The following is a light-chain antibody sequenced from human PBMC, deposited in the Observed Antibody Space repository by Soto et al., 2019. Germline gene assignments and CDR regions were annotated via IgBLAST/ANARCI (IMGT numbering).Light chain of an antibody. Sequence: MTQSPSSLSASVGDRVTITCRASQGISYYLNWYQQTPGKAPKLLIYAASNLQSGGPSRFSGSGSGTDFTLTISRLEPEDFAVYYCQQYTKSPLTFGGGTKVDIK. CDR2: AAS. J-gene: IGKJ4*02. V-gene: IGKV1-39*01. CDR3: QQYTKSPLT. CDR1: QGISYY.